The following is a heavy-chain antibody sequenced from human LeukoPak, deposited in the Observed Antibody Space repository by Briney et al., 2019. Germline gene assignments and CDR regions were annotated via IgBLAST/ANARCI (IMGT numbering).Heavy chain of an antibody. D-gene: IGHD5-18*01. CDR3: ARVGYSYGMTFDY. J-gene: IGHJ4*02. Sequence: GGFLRLSCAASGFTFSSYWMSWVRQAPGKGLEWVANIKQDGSEKYYVDSVKGRFTISRDNAKNSLYLQMNSLRAEDTAVYYCARVGYSYGMTFDYWGQGTLVTVSS. CDR1: GFTFSSYW. CDR2: IKQDGSEK. V-gene: IGHV3-7*01.